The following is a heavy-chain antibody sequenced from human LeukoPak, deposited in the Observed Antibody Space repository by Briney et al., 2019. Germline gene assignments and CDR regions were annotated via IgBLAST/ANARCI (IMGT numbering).Heavy chain of an antibody. J-gene: IGHJ4*02. V-gene: IGHV3-23*01. CDR1: GFTFSSYA. Sequence: GGSLRLSCAASGFTFSSYAMSCVRQAPGKGLEWVSGISGSGRSTYYADSVRGRFTISRDNAKNSLYLHVNSLRAEDTAVYYCAREPDTSSSDYFDYWGQGTLVTVSS. CDR2: ISGSGRST. D-gene: IGHD6-6*01. CDR3: AREPDTSSSDYFDY.